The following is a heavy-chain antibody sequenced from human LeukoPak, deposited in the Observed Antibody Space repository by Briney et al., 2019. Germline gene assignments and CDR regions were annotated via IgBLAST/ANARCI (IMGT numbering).Heavy chain of an antibody. Sequence: PGGSLRLSCTASGFTFSSYGIHWVRQAPGKGLEWVSFVRYDGKNQYYADSVKGRFTVSRDNSKNTVSLQMHSLRPEDTAVYYCVKDLLQWYKFDSWGQGTLVIVSS. J-gene: IGHJ4*02. D-gene: IGHD4-23*01. CDR1: GFTFSSYG. V-gene: IGHV3-30*02. CDR2: VRYDGKNQ. CDR3: VKDLLQWYKFDS.